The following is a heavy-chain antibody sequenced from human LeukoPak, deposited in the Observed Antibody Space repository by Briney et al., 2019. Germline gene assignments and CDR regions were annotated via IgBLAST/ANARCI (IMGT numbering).Heavy chain of an antibody. V-gene: IGHV1-2*06. CDR3: ATDYRDYNEGDY. J-gene: IGHJ4*02. Sequence: ASVKVSCKASGYTFTGYYMHWVRQAPGQGLEWMGRINPNSGGTNYAQKFQGRGTMTRETSISTAYMELSRLRSDDTAVYYCATDYRDYNEGDYWGQGTLVTVSS. D-gene: IGHD4-17*01. CDR1: GYTFTGYY. CDR2: INPNSGGT.